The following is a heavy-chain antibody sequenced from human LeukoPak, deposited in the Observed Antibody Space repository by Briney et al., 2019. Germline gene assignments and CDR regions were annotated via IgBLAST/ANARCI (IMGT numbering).Heavy chain of an antibody. CDR1: GYNFTSYW. CDR2: IDASDSYT. Sequence: GEPLKISCKGSGYNFTSYWISWVRQMPGKGLEWMGRIDASDSYTNYRPPFQGHVIISTDKSITTAYLQWSSLKASDTAIYYCARLRDGSLDLWGQGTLVSVSS. V-gene: IGHV5-10-1*01. J-gene: IGHJ5*02. CDR3: ARLRDGSLDL.